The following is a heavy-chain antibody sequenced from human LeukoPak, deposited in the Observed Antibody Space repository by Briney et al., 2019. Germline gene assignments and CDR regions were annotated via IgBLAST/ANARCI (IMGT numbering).Heavy chain of an antibody. D-gene: IGHD4-17*01. CDR1: GYTFTSYD. V-gene: IGHV1-8*01. Sequence: ASVKVSCKASGYTFTSYDINWVRQATGQGLKWMGWMNPNSGNTGYAQKFQGRVTMTRNTSISTAYMELSSLRSEDTAVYYCARLPEDYGAIKDYWGQGTLVTVSS. CDR3: ARLPEDYGAIKDY. CDR2: MNPNSGNT. J-gene: IGHJ4*02.